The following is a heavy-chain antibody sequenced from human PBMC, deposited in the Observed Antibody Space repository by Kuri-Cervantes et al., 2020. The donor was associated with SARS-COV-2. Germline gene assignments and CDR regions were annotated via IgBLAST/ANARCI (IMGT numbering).Heavy chain of an antibody. D-gene: IGHD3-3*01. Sequence: SLKISCAASGFTFSSYGMHWVRQAPGKGLEWVAVIWYGGSNKYYADSVKGRFTISRDNSKNTLYLQMNSLRAEDTAVYYCASGSITIFGVVTTGFDYWGQGTLVTVSS. V-gene: IGHV3-33*08. CDR1: GFTFSSYG. CDR3: ASGSITIFGVVTTGFDY. J-gene: IGHJ4*02. CDR2: IWYGGSNK.